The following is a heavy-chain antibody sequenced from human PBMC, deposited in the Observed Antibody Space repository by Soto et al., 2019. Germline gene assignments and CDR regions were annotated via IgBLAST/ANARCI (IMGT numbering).Heavy chain of an antibody. CDR1: GGSISSIRFS. V-gene: IGHV4-39*01. CDR3: ARFDA. CDR2: IYNTGRT. J-gene: IGHJ5*02. Sequence: QLHLQESGPGLVKPSETLSLTCTVSGGSISSIRFSWDWIRQPPGKGLGWIGGIYNTGRTSYNPSLPSRVTISIDMSKNQFPLRLTSVTAADTAIYYCARFDAWGQGTLVTVSS.